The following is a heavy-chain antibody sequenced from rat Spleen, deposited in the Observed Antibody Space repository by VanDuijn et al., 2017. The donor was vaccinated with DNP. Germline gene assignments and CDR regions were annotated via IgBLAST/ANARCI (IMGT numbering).Heavy chain of an antibody. CDR2: ISYDDSST. D-gene: IGHD1-7*01. CDR1: GFTFSDYN. V-gene: IGHV5-7*01. CDR3: ARLILRVWGAMDA. J-gene: IGHJ4*01. Sequence: EVQLVESGGGLVQPGRSLKLSCAASGFTFSDYNMAWVRQAPKKGLEWVATISYDDSSTYYRDSVKGRFTVSRVNAKSTLYLQMDSLRSEDTATYYCARLILRVWGAMDAWGQGTSVTVSS.